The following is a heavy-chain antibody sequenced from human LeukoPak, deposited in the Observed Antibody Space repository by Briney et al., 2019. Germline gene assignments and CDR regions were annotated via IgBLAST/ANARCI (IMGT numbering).Heavy chain of an antibody. CDR3: ARVPMTYYYDSSGYLPDY. V-gene: IGHV1-8*01. CDR1: GYTFTSYD. Sequence: ASVKVSCKASGYTFTSYDINWVRRATGQGLEWMGWMNPNSGNTGYAQKFQGRVTMTRNTSISTAYMELSSLRSEDTAVYYCARVPMTYYYDSSGYLPDYWGQGTLVTVSP. CDR2: MNPNSGNT. D-gene: IGHD3-22*01. J-gene: IGHJ4*02.